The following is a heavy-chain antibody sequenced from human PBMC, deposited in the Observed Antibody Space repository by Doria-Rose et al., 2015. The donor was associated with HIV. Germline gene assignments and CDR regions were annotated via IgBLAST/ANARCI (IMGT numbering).Heavy chain of an antibody. V-gene: IGHV2-26*01. J-gene: IGHJ4*02. CDR1: GVSLSSPGMG. CDR2: IFSDDER. D-gene: IGHD6-13*01. Sequence: QVQLVQSGPVLVKPTETLTLTCTVSGVSLSSPGMGVSWIRQPPGQALEWLANIFSDDERSYKTSLKSRLTISRGTSKSQVVLTMTDMDPVDTATYYCARIKSSRWYHKYYFDFWGQGTLVIV. CDR3: ARIKSSRWYHKYYFDF.